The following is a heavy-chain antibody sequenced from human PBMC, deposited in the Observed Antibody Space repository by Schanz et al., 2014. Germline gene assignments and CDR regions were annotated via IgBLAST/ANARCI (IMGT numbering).Heavy chain of an antibody. CDR3: AKHVRSLTGNDY. Sequence: VHLVESGGGVVQPGRSLRLSCAASGFTFSRFGMHWVRQAPGKGLEWVSSIVGGGGRTYYADSVKGRFTISRDNSKNTLYLQMNSLRAGDTAVYYCAKHVRSLTGNDYWGQGTLVTVSS. J-gene: IGHJ4*02. CDR2: IVGGGGRT. CDR1: GFTFSRFG. V-gene: IGHV3-23*04. D-gene: IGHD3-9*01.